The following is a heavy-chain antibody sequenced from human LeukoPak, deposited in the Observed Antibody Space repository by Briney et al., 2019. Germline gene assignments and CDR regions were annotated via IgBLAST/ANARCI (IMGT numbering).Heavy chain of an antibody. CDR1: GDSMSSTTYF. Sequence: SETLSLTCTVSGDSMSSTTYFWGWIRPPPGKGLEWIGSMSSSGRTFYNPSLKSRVNISIQTSKTQFSLWLTSVTAADTAVYYCARHFDCSHGACKDYWGQGTLVTASP. CDR2: MSSSGRT. J-gene: IGHJ4*02. V-gene: IGHV4-39*01. CDR3: ARHFDCSHGACKDY. D-gene: IGHD2-8*01.